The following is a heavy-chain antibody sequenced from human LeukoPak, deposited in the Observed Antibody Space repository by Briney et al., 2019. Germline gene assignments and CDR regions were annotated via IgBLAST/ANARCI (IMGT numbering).Heavy chain of an antibody. J-gene: IGHJ3*02. CDR2: IYYSGST. Sequence: SETLSLTCTVSGGSISSCYWSWIRQPPGKGLEWIGYIYYSGSTNYNPSLKNRVTISVDTSNNQFSLKLSSVTAADTAVYYCARENTMVRGAFDAFDIWGQGTMVTVSS. D-gene: IGHD3-10*01. CDR3: ARENTMVRGAFDAFDI. V-gene: IGHV4-59*01. CDR1: GGSISSCY.